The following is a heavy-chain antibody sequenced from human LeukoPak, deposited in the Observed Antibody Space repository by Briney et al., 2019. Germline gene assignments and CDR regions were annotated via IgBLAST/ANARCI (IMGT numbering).Heavy chain of an antibody. Sequence: SETLSLTCTVSGGSISSYYWSWIRQPPGKGLEWIGYIYYSGSTNYNPSLKSRVTISLDTSKNQFSLKLSSVTAADTAVYYCASTNYYYYYYMDVWGKGTTVTVSS. CDR3: ASTNYYYYYYMDV. D-gene: IGHD3-3*01. CDR1: GGSISSYY. V-gene: IGHV4-59*01. CDR2: IYYSGST. J-gene: IGHJ6*03.